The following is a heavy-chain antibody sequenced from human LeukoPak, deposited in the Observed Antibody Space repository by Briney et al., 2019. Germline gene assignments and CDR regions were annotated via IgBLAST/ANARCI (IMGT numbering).Heavy chain of an antibody. J-gene: IGHJ4*02. Sequence: SETLSLTCAVYGGSFSGYYWSWIRQPPGKGLEWIGEINHSGSTNYNPSLKSRVTISVDMSKNQFSLKLSSVTAADTAVYYCARVGILTGYYRYFDYWGQGTLVTVSS. V-gene: IGHV4-34*01. CDR2: INHSGST. D-gene: IGHD3-9*01. CDR1: GGSFSGYY. CDR3: ARVGILTGYYRYFDY.